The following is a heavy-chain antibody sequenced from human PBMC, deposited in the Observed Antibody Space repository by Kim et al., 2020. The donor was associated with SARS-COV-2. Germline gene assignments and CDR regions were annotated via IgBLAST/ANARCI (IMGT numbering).Heavy chain of an antibody. CDR3: ARGKEHKVFDY. CDR2: INHSGST. CDR1: GGSFSGYY. Sequence: SETLSITCAVYGGSFSGYYWSWIRQPPGKGLEWIGEINHSGSTNYNPSLKSRVTISVDTSKNQFSLKLSSVTAADTAVYYCARGKEHKVFDYWGQGTLVTVSS. V-gene: IGHV4-34*01. J-gene: IGHJ4*02. D-gene: IGHD2-21*01.